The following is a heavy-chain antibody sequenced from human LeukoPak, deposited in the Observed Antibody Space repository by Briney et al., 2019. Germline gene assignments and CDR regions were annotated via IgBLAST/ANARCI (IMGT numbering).Heavy chain of an antibody. CDR1: GYTFTSYG. V-gene: IGHV1-18*01. Sequence: ASAKVSCKASGYTFTSYGISWVRQAPGQGLEWMGWISAYNGRTNYAQKFQGRVTMTTDTSTSTFYVELRSLRSDDTAVYYCARADNYDSSGYYIFWGQGTLVTVSS. D-gene: IGHD3-22*01. CDR3: ARADNYDSSGYYIF. J-gene: IGHJ4*02. CDR2: ISAYNGRT.